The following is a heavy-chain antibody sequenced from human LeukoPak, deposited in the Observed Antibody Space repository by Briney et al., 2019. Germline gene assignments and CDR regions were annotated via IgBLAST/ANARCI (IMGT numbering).Heavy chain of an antibody. CDR1: GFTFSSYA. CDR3: AKDEKNYYDSSGYYDY. V-gene: IGHV3-23*01. Sequence: GGSLRLSCAASGFTFSSYAMSWVRQAPGKGLEWVSGISGSGGNTYYADSVKGRFIISRDNSKNTLYLQMNSLRAEDTAVYYCAKDEKNYYDSSGYYDYWGQGTLVTVSS. D-gene: IGHD3-22*01. CDR2: ISGSGGNT. J-gene: IGHJ4*02.